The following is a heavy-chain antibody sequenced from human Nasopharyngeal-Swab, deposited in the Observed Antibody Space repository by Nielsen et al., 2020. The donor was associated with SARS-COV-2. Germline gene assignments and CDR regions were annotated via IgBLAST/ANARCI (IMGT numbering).Heavy chain of an antibody. CDR1: GFSFSDFY. Sequence: LKISCSASGFSFSDFYMSWIRQAPGKGLEWVSYIHTSGTYTDYADSVKGRFTISRDNAKNSLYLQMNTLRTEDTAVYYCARGHYGLDVWGQGTTVTVSS. V-gene: IGHV3-11*06. CDR2: IHTSGTYT. CDR3: ARGHYGLDV. J-gene: IGHJ6*02.